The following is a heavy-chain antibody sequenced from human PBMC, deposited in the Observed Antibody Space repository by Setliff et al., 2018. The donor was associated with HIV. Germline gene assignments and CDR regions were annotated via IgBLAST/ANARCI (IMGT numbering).Heavy chain of an antibody. V-gene: IGHV3-7*03. Sequence: GGSLRLSCSTSGFNFRDSWMSWLRLAPGKGLEWVANISPDTSERYSVDSVRGRFTVSRDNAKSSLYLQMNSLRVEDTALYYCARGGYGSGNYPLAHWGQGTLVTVSS. J-gene: IGHJ1*01. CDR3: ARGGYGSGNYPLAH. CDR2: ISPDTSER. CDR1: GFNFRDSW. D-gene: IGHD3-10*01.